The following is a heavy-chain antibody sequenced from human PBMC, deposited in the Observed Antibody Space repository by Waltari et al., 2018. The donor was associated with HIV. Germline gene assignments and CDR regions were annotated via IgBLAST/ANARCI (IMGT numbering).Heavy chain of an antibody. CDR1: GYTLTELS. CDR3: ATHTQSRRWLQKRYYYYGMDV. CDR2: FDPEDGET. D-gene: IGHD5-12*01. Sequence: QVQLVQSGAEVKKPGASVKVSCKVSGYTLTELSMHWVRQAPGKGLEWMGGFDPEDGETIYAQKFQGRVTMTEDTSTDTAYMELSSLRSEDTAVYYCATHTQSRRWLQKRYYYYGMDVWGQGTTVTVSS. J-gene: IGHJ6*02. V-gene: IGHV1-24*01.